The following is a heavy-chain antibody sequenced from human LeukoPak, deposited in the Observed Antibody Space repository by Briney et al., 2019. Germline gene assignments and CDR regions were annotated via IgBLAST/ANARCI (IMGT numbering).Heavy chain of an antibody. CDR1: GFTFSDYS. J-gene: IGHJ4*02. CDR3: ARDLTTMLRGVIAY. D-gene: IGHD3-10*01. CDR2: ISNSGSIV. Sequence: GGSLRLSCAASGFTFSDYSMSWIRQAPGKGLEWLSYISNSGSIVYYADSMKGRFTISRDNGKNSLYLQMNSLRVEDTAVYYCARDLTTMLRGVIAYWGQGTLVTVSS. V-gene: IGHV3-11*01.